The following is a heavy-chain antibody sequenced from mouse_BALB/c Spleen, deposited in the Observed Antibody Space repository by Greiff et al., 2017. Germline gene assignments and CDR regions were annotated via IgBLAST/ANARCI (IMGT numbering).Heavy chain of an antibody. J-gene: IGHJ4*01. CDR1: GYSFTGYT. CDR3: ARDYYGSSYVGNYYAMDY. D-gene: IGHD1-1*01. V-gene: IGHV1-18*01. CDR2: INPYNGGT. Sequence: EVQLQQSGPELVKPGASMKISCKASGYSFTGYTMNWVKQSHGKNLEWIGLINPYNGGTSYNQKFKGKATLTVDKSSSTAYMELLSLTSEDSAVYYCARDYYGSSYVGNYYAMDYWGQGTSVTVSS.